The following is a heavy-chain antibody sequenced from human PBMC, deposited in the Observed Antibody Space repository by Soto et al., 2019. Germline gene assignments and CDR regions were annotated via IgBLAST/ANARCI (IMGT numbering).Heavy chain of an antibody. D-gene: IGHD2-8*01. CDR2: ISYDGSNK. Sequence: QVQLVESGGGVVQPGKSLTLSCADSEFTLRSYGMHWVRQPPGKGLEWVAVISYDGSNKYYADSVKGRFTISRDNSNNTLSLQLNSLRIEVTAVYYCTKEPLEMVPLGGSFYYWGQGTLVTFSS. CDR3: TKEPLEMVPLGGSFYY. J-gene: IGHJ4*02. CDR1: EFTLRSYG. V-gene: IGHV3-30*18.